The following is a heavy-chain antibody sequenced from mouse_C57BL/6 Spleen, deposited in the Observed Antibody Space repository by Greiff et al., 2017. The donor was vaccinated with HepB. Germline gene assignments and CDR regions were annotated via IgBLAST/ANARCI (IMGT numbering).Heavy chain of an antibody. V-gene: IGHV5-9*01. CDR1: GFTFSSYT. J-gene: IGHJ2*01. Sequence: DVKLVESGGGLVKPGGSLKLSCAASGFTFSSYTMSWVRQTPEKRLEWVATISGGGGNTYYPDSVKGRFTISRDNAKNTLYLQMSSLRSEDTALYYCARHETFYFDYWGQGTTLTVSS. CDR2: ISGGGGNT. CDR3: ARHETFYFDY.